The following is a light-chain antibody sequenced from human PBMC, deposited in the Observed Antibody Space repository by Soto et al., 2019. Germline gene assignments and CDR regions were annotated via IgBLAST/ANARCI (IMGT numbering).Light chain of an antibody. Sequence: QSALTQPASVSGSPGQSITVSCIGTSSDVGGYNYVSWYQQLPGKAPKLMIYDVSNRPSGVSNRFSGSKSGNTASLTISGLQAEDEAYYYCSSYATSNTQVFGGGTKLTVL. CDR1: SSDVGGYNY. CDR2: DVS. J-gene: IGLJ2*01. V-gene: IGLV2-14*01. CDR3: SSYATSNTQV.